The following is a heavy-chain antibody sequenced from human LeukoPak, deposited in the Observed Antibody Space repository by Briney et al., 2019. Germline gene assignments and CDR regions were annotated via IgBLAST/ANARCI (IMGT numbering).Heavy chain of an antibody. V-gene: IGHV4-34*01. CDR2: INHSGST. Sequence: SETLSLTCAVYGGSFSGYYWSWIRQPPGKGLEWIGEINHSGSTNYNPSLKSRVTISVDRSKNQFSLKLSSVTAADTAVYYCARGLYDSSGYYSDAFDIWGQGTMVTVSS. D-gene: IGHD3-22*01. J-gene: IGHJ3*02. CDR1: GGSFSGYY. CDR3: ARGLYDSSGYYSDAFDI.